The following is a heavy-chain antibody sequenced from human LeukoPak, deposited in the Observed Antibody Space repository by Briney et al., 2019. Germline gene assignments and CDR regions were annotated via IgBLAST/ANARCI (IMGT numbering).Heavy chain of an antibody. CDR2: IYYSGST. CDR3: AREIKGSGYLSWFDP. D-gene: IGHD3-22*01. CDR1: GGSISSSSHY. Sequence: SETLSLTCTVSGGSISSSSHYWGWIRQPPGKGLEWIGSIYYSGSTYYNPPLKSRVTISVDTSKNQFSLKLSSVTAADTAVYYCAREIKGSGYLSWFDPWGQGTLVTVSS. V-gene: IGHV4-39*07. J-gene: IGHJ5*02.